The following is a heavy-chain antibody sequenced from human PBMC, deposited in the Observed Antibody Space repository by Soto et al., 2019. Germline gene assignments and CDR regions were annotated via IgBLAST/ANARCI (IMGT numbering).Heavy chain of an antibody. CDR2: ISSSSSYI. CDR1: GFTFSSYS. D-gene: IGHD3-22*01. CDR3: ARDLGYYDSSGYYLY. V-gene: IGHV3-21*01. Sequence: GGSLRLSCAASGFTFSSYSMNWVRQAPGKGLEWVSSISSSSSYIYYADSVKGRFTISRDNAKNSLYLQMNSLRAEDTAVYYCARDLGYYDSSGYYLYWGQGTLGTSPQ. J-gene: IGHJ4*02.